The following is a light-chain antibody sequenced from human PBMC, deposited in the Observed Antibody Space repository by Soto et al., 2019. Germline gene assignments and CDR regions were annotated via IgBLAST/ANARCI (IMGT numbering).Light chain of an antibody. Sequence: VLTQPASVSGSPGQSTTISCTGTRRDVGGYNYVSWYQQYPGKSPKLLIYEVTHRPSGVSNRFSGSKSGNTASLTISGLQAEDEADYYCSSYTISNTLPFVFGTGTKVTVL. CDR1: RRDVGGYNY. V-gene: IGLV2-14*01. CDR2: EVT. CDR3: SSYTISNTLPFV. J-gene: IGLJ1*01.